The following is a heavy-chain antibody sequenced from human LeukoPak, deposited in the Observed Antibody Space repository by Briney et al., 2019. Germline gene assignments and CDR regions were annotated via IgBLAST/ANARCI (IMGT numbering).Heavy chain of an antibody. Sequence: ASVKVSCKASGYTFTGYYMHWVRQAPGQGLEWMGWINPNSGGTNYAQKFQGRVTMTRDTSISTAYMELSRLRSDDTAVYYCARGAHIVVVPAAIVFYWGQGTLVTVSS. J-gene: IGHJ4*02. CDR3: ARGAHIVVVPAAIVFY. CDR2: INPNSGGT. D-gene: IGHD2-2*02. CDR1: GYTFTGYY. V-gene: IGHV1-2*02.